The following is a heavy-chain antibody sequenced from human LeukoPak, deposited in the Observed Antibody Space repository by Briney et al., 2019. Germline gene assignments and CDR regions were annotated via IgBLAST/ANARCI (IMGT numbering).Heavy chain of an antibody. CDR3: ARGGGLEFDY. CDR1: GGSFSGYY. D-gene: IGHD3-16*01. J-gene: IGHJ4*02. V-gene: IGHV4-34*01. CDR2: ISHSGST. Sequence: SETLSLTCAVYGGSFSGYYWSWIRQPPGKGLEWIGEISHSGSTNYNPSLKSRVTISVDTSKNQFSLKLSSVTAADTAVYYCARGGGLEFDYWGQGTLVTVSS.